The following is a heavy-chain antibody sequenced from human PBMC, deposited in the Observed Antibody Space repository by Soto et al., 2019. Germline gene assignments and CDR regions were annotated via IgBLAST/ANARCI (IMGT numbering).Heavy chain of an antibody. CDR2: ISGYNGNT. J-gene: IGHJ4*02. D-gene: IGHD3-9*01. CDR1: GYMFPSYG. Sequence: ASVKVSCKASGYMFPSYGITWVRQGPGQGLEWMGWISGYNGNTNYAQKFQGRVTITADKSTSTAYMELSSLRSEDTAVYYCASRLYDILTGYLYNYWGQGTLVTVSS. V-gene: IGHV1-18*01. CDR3: ASRLYDILTGYLYNY.